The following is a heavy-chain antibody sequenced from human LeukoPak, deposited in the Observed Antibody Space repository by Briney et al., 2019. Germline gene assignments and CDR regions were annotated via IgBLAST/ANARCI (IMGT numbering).Heavy chain of an antibody. CDR1: GGSISGGGYY. CDR2: IYYSGST. D-gene: IGHD6-6*01. V-gene: IGHV4-31*03. Sequence: SETLSLTCTVSGGSISGGGYYWSWIRQHPGKGLEWIGYIYYSGSTYYNPSLKSRVTISVDTSKNQFSLKLSSVTAADTAVYYCARDQGSGAARANWFDPWGQGTLVTVSS. J-gene: IGHJ5*02. CDR3: ARDQGSGAARANWFDP.